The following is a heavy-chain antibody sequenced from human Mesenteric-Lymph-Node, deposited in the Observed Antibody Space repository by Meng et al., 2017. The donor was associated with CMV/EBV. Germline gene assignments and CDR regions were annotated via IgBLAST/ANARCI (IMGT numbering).Heavy chain of an antibody. CDR3: AGGIAAAGSRWFDP. J-gene: IGHJ5*02. V-gene: IGHV1-69*02. D-gene: IGHD6-13*01. Sequence: QFQLVQSGAGVKKPGSSVKVSCKASGGTFSSYTISWVRQAPGQGLEWMGRIIPILGIANYAQKFQGRVTITADKSTSTAYMELSSLRSEDTAVYYCAGGIAAAGSRWFDPWGQGTLVTVSS. CDR2: IIPILGIA. CDR1: GGTFSSYT.